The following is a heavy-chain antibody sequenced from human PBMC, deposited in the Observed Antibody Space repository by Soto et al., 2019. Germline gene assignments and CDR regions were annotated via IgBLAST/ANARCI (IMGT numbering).Heavy chain of an antibody. Sequence: QVQLVESGGGVVQPGRSLRLSCAASGFTFSSYAMHWVRQAPGKGLEWVAVISYDGSNKYYADSVKGRFTISRDNSKNTLYLQMNSLRAADTAVYYCARDLLSRYYDSSGYLGGCDYWGQGTLVTVSS. CDR2: ISYDGSNK. CDR1: GFTFSSYA. D-gene: IGHD3-22*01. V-gene: IGHV3-30*14. CDR3: ARDLLSRYYDSSGYLGGCDY. J-gene: IGHJ4*02.